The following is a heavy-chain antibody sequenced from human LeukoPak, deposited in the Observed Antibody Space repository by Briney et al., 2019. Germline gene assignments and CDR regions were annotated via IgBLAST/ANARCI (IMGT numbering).Heavy chain of an antibody. CDR3: ARSEWELDWFDP. D-gene: IGHD1-26*01. CDR1: GFTFGSYW. Sequence: PGGSLRLSCAASGFTFGSYWMHWVRQAPGKGLVWVSRINSDGSSTTYADSVKGRFTISRDNSKNTLYLQMNSLRAEDTAVYYCARSEWELDWFDPWGQGTLVTVSS. J-gene: IGHJ5*02. CDR2: INSDGSST. V-gene: IGHV3-74*01.